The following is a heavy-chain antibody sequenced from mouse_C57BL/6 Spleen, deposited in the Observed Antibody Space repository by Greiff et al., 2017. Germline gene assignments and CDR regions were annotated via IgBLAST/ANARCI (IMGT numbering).Heavy chain of an antibody. CDR2: ISSGGDYI. CDR3: TRDSNSDYFDY. Sequence: EVKLMESGEGLVKPGGSLKLSCAASGFTFSSYAMSWVRQTPEKRLEWVAYISSGGDYIYYADTVKGRFTISRDNARNTLYLQMSSLKSEDTAMYYCTRDSNSDYFDYWGQGTTLTVSS. CDR1: GFTFSSYA. J-gene: IGHJ2*01. V-gene: IGHV5-9-1*02. D-gene: IGHD2-5*01.